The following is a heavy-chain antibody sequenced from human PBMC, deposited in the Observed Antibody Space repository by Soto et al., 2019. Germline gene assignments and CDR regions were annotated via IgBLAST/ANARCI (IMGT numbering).Heavy chain of an antibody. V-gene: IGHV1-24*01. Sequence: ASVKVSCKVSGYTLTELSMHWVRQAPGKGLEWMGGFDPEDGETIYAQKFQGRVTITADESLTTAYMELNGLRSEDTAVYYCARGPDYAGYIDYWG. J-gene: IGHJ4*03. CDR1: GYTLTELS. D-gene: IGHD4-17*01. CDR3: ARGPDYAGYIDY. CDR2: FDPEDGET.